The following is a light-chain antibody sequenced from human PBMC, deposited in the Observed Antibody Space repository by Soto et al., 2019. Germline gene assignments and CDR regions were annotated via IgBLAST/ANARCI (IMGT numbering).Light chain of an antibody. V-gene: IGKV1-39*01. CDR1: QSISSY. Sequence: LTPSPSSLSASIGDGVTITCRASQSISSYLNWYQQKPGKAPMLLIYGATNLQSGVPSRFSGSGSRTDFTLTISSLQPEDFATYFCQQSFSVRSWTFGQVTKVDIK. CDR2: GAT. J-gene: IGKJ1*01. CDR3: QQSFSVRSWT.